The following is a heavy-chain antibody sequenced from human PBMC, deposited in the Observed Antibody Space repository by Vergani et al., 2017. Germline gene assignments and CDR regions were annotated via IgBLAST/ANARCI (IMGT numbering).Heavy chain of an antibody. J-gene: IGHJ5*02. CDR2: IIPILGIA. CDR3: ARESDDYGDYAWSRPNNWFDP. D-gene: IGHD4-17*01. Sequence: QVQLVQSGAEVKKPGSSVKVSCKASGGTFSSYTISWVRQAPGQGIEWMGRIIPILGIANYAQKFQGRVTITADKSTSTAYMELSSLRSEDTAVYYCARESDDYGDYAWSRPNNWFDPWGQGTLVTVSS. CDR1: GGTFSSYT. V-gene: IGHV1-69*08.